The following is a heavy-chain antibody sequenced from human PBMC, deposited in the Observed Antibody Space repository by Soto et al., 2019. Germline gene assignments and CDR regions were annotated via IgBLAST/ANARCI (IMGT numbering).Heavy chain of an antibody. CDR2: INHSGST. V-gene: IGHV4-34*01. Sequence: QVQLQQWGAGLLKPSETLSLTCAVYGGSFSGYYWSWIRQPPGTGLEWIGEINHSGSTNYNPSLKSRVTISVDTSKNQFSLKLSSVTAADTAVYYCARGGYCSGGSCYRTIPLFDYWGQGTLVTVSS. J-gene: IGHJ4*02. D-gene: IGHD2-15*01. CDR1: GGSFSGYY. CDR3: ARGGYCSGGSCYRTIPLFDY.